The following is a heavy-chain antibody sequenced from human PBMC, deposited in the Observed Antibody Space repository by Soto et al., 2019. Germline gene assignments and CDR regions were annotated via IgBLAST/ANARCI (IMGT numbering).Heavy chain of an antibody. J-gene: IGHJ4*02. CDR2: INGGNGNT. Sequence: QVQLLQSGAEVKKPGASVKVSCQAAGYTFSTYAMHWVRQAPGQGLEWMGWINGGNGNTKYSQKFQGRLTVTRDPPAATAYTELSSLTSGDTAVYYCAREFLGRFGVDRLDYWGQGTLVTVSS. D-gene: IGHD3-3*01. CDR3: AREFLGRFGVDRLDY. V-gene: IGHV1-3*01. CDR1: GYTFSTYA.